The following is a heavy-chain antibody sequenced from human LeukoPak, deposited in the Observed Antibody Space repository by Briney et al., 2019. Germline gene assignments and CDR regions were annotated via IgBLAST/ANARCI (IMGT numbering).Heavy chain of an antibody. CDR1: GYTFTGYY. V-gene: IGHV1-2*02. J-gene: IGHJ5*02. D-gene: IGHD4/OR15-4a*01. CDR2: INPNSGGT. Sequence: ASVKVSCKSSGYTFTGYYMHWVRQAPGQGLEWMGWINPNSGGTNYAHKFQGRVTMPRDTSISTAYMELGRLRSDDTAVYYCARDTGRGATTPRVWFDPWGEGTLVTVSS. CDR3: ARDTGRGATTPRVWFDP.